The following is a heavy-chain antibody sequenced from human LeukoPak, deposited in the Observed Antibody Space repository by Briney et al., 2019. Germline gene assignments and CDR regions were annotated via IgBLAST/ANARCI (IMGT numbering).Heavy chain of an antibody. CDR2: IIPIFGTA. J-gene: IGHJ4*02. Sequence: ASVKVSCKASVGTFSSYAISWVRQAPGQGLEWVGRIIPIFGTANYAQKFQGRVTITTDESTSTAYMELSSLRSEDTAVYYCARAIVAYCGGDCYSVHFDYWGQGTLVTVSS. D-gene: IGHD2-21*02. V-gene: IGHV1-69*05. CDR1: VGTFSSYA. CDR3: ARAIVAYCGGDCYSVHFDY.